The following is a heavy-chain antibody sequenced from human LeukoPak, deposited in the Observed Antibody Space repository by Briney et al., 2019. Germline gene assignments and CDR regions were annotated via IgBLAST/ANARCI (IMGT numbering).Heavy chain of an antibody. CDR3: ATYDNWVAGDA. CDR1: GYTFSSYW. J-gene: IGHJ6*02. D-gene: IGHD1-1*01. Sequence: QPGGSLRLSCAASGYTFSSYWMHWVRQAPGKGLVWVSRIKSDGSSTSYADSVKGRFTVSRDNAKNSLFLQMNSLRVEDTAVYYCATYDNWVAGDAWGQGTSVSVSS. CDR2: IKSDGSST. V-gene: IGHV3-74*01.